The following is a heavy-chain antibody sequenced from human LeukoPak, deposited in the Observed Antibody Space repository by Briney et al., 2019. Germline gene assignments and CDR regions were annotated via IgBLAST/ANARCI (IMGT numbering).Heavy chain of an antibody. D-gene: IGHD6-19*01. Sequence: PGGSLRLSCAASGFTFSSYAMHWVRQAPGKGLEYVSAISSNGGSTYYANSVKGRFTISRDNSKNTLYLQMGSLRAEDMAVYYGARDSGIAVAGTGYYYYYYMDVWGKGTTVTVSS. CDR2: ISSNGGST. J-gene: IGHJ6*03. V-gene: IGHV3-64*01. CDR3: ARDSGIAVAGTGYYYYYYMDV. CDR1: GFTFSSYA.